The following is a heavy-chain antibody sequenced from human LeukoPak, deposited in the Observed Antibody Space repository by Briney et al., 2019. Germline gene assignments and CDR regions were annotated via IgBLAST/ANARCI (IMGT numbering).Heavy chain of an antibody. Sequence: KAGGSLRLSCAASGFTFSIYSMNWVRQAPGKGLEWVSYISSSSSTIHYADSVKGRFTISRHNAKNSLYLQMNSLRAEDTAVYYCARGVEVVPAANNWFDPWGQGTLVTVSS. CDR1: GFTFSIYS. CDR3: ARGVEVVPAANNWFDP. D-gene: IGHD2-2*01. CDR2: ISSSSSTI. J-gene: IGHJ5*02. V-gene: IGHV3-48*04.